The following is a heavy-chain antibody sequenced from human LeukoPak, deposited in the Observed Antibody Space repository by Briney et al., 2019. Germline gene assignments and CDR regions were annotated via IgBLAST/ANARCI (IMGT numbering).Heavy chain of an antibody. V-gene: IGHV3-48*03. D-gene: IGHD3-10*01. CDR3: ARDLAGNYYHGMDV. Sequence: GGSLRLSCAASGFTFSSYEMNWVRQAPGKGLEWVSYISSSGSTIYYADSVKGRFTISRDNAKNSLYLQMNSLRAEDTAVYYCARDLAGNYYHGMDVWGQGTKVTGSS. CDR1: GFTFSSYE. J-gene: IGHJ6*02. CDR2: ISSSGSTI.